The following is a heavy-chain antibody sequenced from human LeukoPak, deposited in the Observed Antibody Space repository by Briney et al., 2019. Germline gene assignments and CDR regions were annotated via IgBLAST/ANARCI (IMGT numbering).Heavy chain of an antibody. J-gene: IGHJ4*02. V-gene: IGHV4-59*01. CDR3: ARDCSGGSCYDY. CDR1: GGSISSYY. Sequence: SETLSLTCTVSGGSISSYYWSWIRQPPGKGLEWIGYIYYSGSTNYNPSLRSRVTISVDTSKNQFSLKLSSVTAADTAVYYCARDCSGGSCYDYWGQGTLVTVSS. CDR2: IYYSGST. D-gene: IGHD2-15*01.